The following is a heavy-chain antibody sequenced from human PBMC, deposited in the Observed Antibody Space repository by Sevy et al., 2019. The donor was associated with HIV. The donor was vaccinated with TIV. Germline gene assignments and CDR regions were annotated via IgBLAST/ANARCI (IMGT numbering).Heavy chain of an antibody. CDR1: GFTFNFHG. CDR3: ARETDNSARWLDP. V-gene: IGHV3-30*02. D-gene: IGHD4-4*01. J-gene: IGHJ5*02. CDR2: IWHDGSNK. Sequence: GGSVRLSCAASGFTFNFHGMHWVRQAPGKGIEWVAFIWHDGSNKYMADSVKGRFTISRDNSKNTLFLQMNSLTVEDTAVYYCARETDNSARWLDPWGQGTLVTVSS.